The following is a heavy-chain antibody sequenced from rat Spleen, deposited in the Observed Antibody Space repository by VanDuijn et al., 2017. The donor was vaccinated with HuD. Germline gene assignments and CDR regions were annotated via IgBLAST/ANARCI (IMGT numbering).Heavy chain of an antibody. D-gene: IGHD5-1*01. CDR2: IWNTGDT. CDR1: GFSLTSYN. V-gene: IGHV2-41*01. Sequence: QVQLKESGPGLVQPSQTLSLTCTVAGFSLTSYNVHWVRQPPGKGLEWMGVIWNTGDTRYNSALKSRLSISKDTSKSQVFLKMNSLQTDDTAIYFCTRGLGDFWGQGVMVTVSS. J-gene: IGHJ2*01. CDR3: TRGLGDF.